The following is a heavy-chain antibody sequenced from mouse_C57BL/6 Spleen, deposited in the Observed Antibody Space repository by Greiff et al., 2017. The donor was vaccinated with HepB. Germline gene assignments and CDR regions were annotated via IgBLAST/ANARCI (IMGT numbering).Heavy chain of an antibody. Sequence: VQLQQSGAELVKPGASVKLSCKASDYTFTSYWMQWVRQMPGQGLEWIGEIDPSDSYTNYNQKFKGKATLTVDTSSSTAYRQLSSLTSEDSAVYYCARPYDGRDYLYFDVWGTGTTVTVSS. CDR2: IDPSDSYT. J-gene: IGHJ1*03. CDR1: DYTFTSYW. D-gene: IGHD2-3*01. V-gene: IGHV1-50*01. CDR3: ARPYDGRDYLYFDV.